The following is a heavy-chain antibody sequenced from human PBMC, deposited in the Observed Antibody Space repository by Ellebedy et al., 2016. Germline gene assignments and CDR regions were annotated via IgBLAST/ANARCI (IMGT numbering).Heavy chain of an antibody. CDR2: ISAGGDVT. J-gene: IGHJ4*02. D-gene: IGHD6-25*01. CDR1: GFTFRNFF. V-gene: IGHV3-23*01. Sequence: GGSLRLXXVASGFTFRNFFMSWVRQAPGGGLEWVSTISAGGDVTFSADSVKGRFTISRDNSRDTLYLQMNSLRAEATAVYYCAPRAIAATKWGQGTLVTVSS. CDR3: APRAIAATK.